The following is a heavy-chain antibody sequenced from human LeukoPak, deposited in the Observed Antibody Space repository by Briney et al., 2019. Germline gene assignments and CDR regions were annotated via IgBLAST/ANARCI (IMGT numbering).Heavy chain of an antibody. J-gene: IGHJ3*02. Sequence: GGSLRLSCAASGFIFSSYGMHWVRQAPDKGLEWVAFIRYDGSRKYYADSVKGRFTISRDNSKNTLYLQMNSLRAEDTAVYYCARPYGDYGAAFDIWGQGTTVTVSS. CDR3: ARPYGDYGAAFDI. CDR2: IRYDGSRK. CDR1: GFIFSSYG. V-gene: IGHV3-30*02. D-gene: IGHD4-17*01.